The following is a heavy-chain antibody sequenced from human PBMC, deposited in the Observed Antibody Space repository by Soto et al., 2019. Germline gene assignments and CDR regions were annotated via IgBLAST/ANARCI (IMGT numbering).Heavy chain of an antibody. Sequence: GGSLRLSCAASGFTFSSYAMSWVRQAPGKGLEWVSAISGSGGSTYYADSVKGRFTISRDNSKNTLYLQMNSLRAEDTAVYYCAKDPRGAATRGEYNWFDPWGQGTLVTVSS. V-gene: IGHV3-23*01. J-gene: IGHJ5*02. CDR3: AKDPRGAATRGEYNWFDP. CDR1: GFTFSSYA. CDR2: ISGSGGST. D-gene: IGHD2-15*01.